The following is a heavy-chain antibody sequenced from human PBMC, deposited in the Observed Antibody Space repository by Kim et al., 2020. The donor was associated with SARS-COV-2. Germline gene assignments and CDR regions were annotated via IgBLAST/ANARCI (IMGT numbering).Heavy chain of an antibody. J-gene: IGHJ5*02. Sequence: SETLSLTCTVSGGSISSGGYYWSWIRQHPGKGLEWIGYIYYSGSTYYNPSLKSRVTISVDTSKNQFSLKLSSVTAADTAVYYCARDVGYCSSTSCYGGNWCDPWGQGTLVTVSS. D-gene: IGHD2-2*01. CDR1: GGSISSGGYY. V-gene: IGHV4-31*03. CDR2: IYYSGST. CDR3: ARDVGYCSSTSCYGGNWCDP.